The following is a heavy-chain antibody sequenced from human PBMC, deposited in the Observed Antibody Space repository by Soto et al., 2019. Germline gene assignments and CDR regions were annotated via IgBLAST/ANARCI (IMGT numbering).Heavy chain of an antibody. CDR2: ISSSGSTI. V-gene: IGHV3-48*03. J-gene: IGHJ6*02. Sequence: PGGSLRLSCAASGLPSGGMKWNWFAGAQGRGWEWVSYISSSGSTIYYADSVKGRFTISRDNAKNSLYLQMNSLRAEDTAVYYCARLKKYQLLFYYYYYGMDVWGQGTTVTVSS. CDR1: GLPSGGM. D-gene: IGHD2-2*01. CDR3: ARLKKYQLLFYYYYYGMDV.